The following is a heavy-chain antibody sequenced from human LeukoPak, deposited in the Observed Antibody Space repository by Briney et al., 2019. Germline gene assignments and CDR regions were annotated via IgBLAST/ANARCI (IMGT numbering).Heavy chain of an antibody. CDR3: ARWLLHYYYMDV. J-gene: IGHJ6*03. CDR1: GFTFSDYY. CDR2: ISSSGSTI. D-gene: IGHD6-19*01. Sequence: GGSLRLSCAASGFTFSDYYMSWVRQAPGKGLEWVSYISSSGSTIYYADSVKGRFTISRDNAKNSLYLQMNSLRAEDTAVYYCARWLLHYYYMDVWGKGTTVTVSS. V-gene: IGHV3-11*04.